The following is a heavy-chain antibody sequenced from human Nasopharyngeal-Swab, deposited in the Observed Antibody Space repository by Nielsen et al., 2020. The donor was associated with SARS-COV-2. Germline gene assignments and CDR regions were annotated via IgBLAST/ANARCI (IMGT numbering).Heavy chain of an antibody. V-gene: IGHV3-74*01. CDR2: IDFDGSNT. CDR3: GSVFEI. J-gene: IGHJ4*02. Sequence: GESLKISCTPSEFTLRNHWMHWVRLTPGKGLVWVSGIDFDGSNTFYADSVKGRFTFSRDNGENTLSLQMNSLRDEDTGVYYCGSVFEIWGQGVLVTVSS. D-gene: IGHD3-9*01. CDR1: EFTLRNHW.